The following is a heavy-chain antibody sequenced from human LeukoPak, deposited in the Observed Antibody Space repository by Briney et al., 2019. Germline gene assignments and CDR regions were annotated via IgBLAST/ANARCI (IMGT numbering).Heavy chain of an antibody. J-gene: IGHJ4*02. D-gene: IGHD3-22*01. Sequence: GSVKVSCKVSGYTFTSYGISWVRQAPGQGLEWMGWINPNSGGTNYAQKFQGRVTMTRDTSISTAYMELSRLRSDDTAVYYCAGDRDDSSGLNFDYWGQATLVTVSS. CDR3: AGDRDDSSGLNFDY. CDR2: INPNSGGT. CDR1: GYTFTSYG. V-gene: IGHV1-2*02.